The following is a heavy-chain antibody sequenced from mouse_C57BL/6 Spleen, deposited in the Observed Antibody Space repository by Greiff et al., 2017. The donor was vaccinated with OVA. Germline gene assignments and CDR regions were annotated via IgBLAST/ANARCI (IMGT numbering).Heavy chain of an antibody. CDR2: ISDGGSYT. Sequence: EVQVVESGGGLVKPGGSLKLSCAASGFTFSSYAMSWVRQTPEKRLEWVATISDGGSYTYYPDNVKGRFTISRDNAKNNLYLQMSHLKSEDTAMYYCARADSTGYFDVWGTGTTVTVSS. J-gene: IGHJ1*03. CDR1: GFTFSSYA. V-gene: IGHV5-4*01. CDR3: ARADSTGYFDV.